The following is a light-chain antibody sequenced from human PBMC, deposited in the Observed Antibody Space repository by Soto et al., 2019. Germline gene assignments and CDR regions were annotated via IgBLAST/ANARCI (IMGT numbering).Light chain of an antibody. Sequence: DSQMTQSPSALSASVGDRVTITCRASQSISDWLAWYQQKPGKAPNPLIYDASSWTSGVPARFSGSGSGTEFTLTISSLQPDDFATYYCQQYNTYSTFGQGTRLEIK. CDR2: DAS. CDR3: QQYNTYST. J-gene: IGKJ5*01. CDR1: QSISDW. V-gene: IGKV1-5*01.